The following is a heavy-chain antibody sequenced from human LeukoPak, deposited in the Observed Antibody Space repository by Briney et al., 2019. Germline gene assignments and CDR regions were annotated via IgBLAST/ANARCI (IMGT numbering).Heavy chain of an antibody. J-gene: IGHJ4*02. Sequence: SETLSLTCAVYGGSFSGYYWSWVRQPPGKGLERIGEINHSGSTNYNPSLKSRVTISVDTSKNQFSLKLSSVTAADTAVYYCARGLLGDDHWGQGTLVTVSS. CDR3: ARGLLGDDH. CDR1: GGSFSGYY. CDR2: INHSGST. D-gene: IGHD2/OR15-2a*01. V-gene: IGHV4-34*01.